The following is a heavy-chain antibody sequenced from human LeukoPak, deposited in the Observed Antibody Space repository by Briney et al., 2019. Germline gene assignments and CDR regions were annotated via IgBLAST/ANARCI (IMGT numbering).Heavy chain of an antibody. CDR1: GFTFSSYS. D-gene: IGHD6-13*01. J-gene: IGHJ4*02. CDR2: ISSSSSYI. CDR3: ARVGKSSWFGED. V-gene: IGHV3-21*04. Sequence: GGSLRLSCAASGFTFSSYSMNWVRQAPGKGLEWVSSISSSSSYIYYADSVKGRFTISRDNAKNSLYLQMNSLRAEDTAVYYCARVGKSSWFGEDWGQGTLVTVSS.